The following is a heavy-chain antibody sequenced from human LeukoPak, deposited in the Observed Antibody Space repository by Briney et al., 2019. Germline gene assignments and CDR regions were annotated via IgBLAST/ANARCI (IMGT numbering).Heavy chain of an antibody. Sequence: SQTLSLTCTVSGDSISSGDYYWSWIRQPAGKGLEWIGRISSSGSTNYNPSLKSRVTISVDTSKNQFSLKLSSVTAADTAVYYCARDDIVARTQSGFDYWGQGTLVTVSS. CDR1: GDSISSGDYY. CDR3: ARDDIVARTQSGFDY. D-gene: IGHD5-12*01. CDR2: ISSSGST. V-gene: IGHV4-61*02. J-gene: IGHJ4*02.